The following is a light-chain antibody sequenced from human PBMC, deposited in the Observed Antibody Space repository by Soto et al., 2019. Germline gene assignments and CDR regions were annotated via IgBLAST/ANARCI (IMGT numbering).Light chain of an antibody. Sequence: QSALTQPASVSGSPGQSIIISCTGTSSDVGGYNYVSWYQQHPGKAPKLMIYEVSNRPSGVSNRFSGSKSGNTASLTISGLQAEDEADYYCSSYTSSSTLAVVFGGGTKLTVL. CDR1: SSDVGGYNY. V-gene: IGLV2-14*01. CDR2: EVS. J-gene: IGLJ2*01. CDR3: SSYTSSSTLAVV.